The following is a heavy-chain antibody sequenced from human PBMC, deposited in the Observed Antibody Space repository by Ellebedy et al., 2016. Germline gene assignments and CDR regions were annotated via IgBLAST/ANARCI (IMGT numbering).Heavy chain of an antibody. CDR2: INHSGST. J-gene: IGHJ4*02. D-gene: IGHD4-17*01. Sequence: GSLRLSXAVYGGSFSGYYWSWIRQPPGKGLEWIGEINHSGSTNYNPSLKSRVTISVDTSKNQFSLKLSSVTAADTAVYYCASLSYGDYDFDYWGQGTLVTVSS. CDR3: ASLSYGDYDFDY. V-gene: IGHV4-34*01. CDR1: GGSFSGYY.